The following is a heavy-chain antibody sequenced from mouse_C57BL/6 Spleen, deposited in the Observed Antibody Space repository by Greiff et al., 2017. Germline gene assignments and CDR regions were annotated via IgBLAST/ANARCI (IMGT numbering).Heavy chain of an antibody. D-gene: IGHD1-1*01. CDR2: IYPGGGYT. CDR1: GYTFTNYW. V-gene: IGHV1-63*01. Sequence: QVQLKESGAELVRPGTSVKMSCKASGYTFTNYWIGWAKQRPGHGLEWIGDIYPGGGYTNYNEQFKGKATLTADKSSSTAYMQFSSLTSEDSAIYYCAREDYYGSSSAWFAYWGQGTLVTVSA. J-gene: IGHJ3*01. CDR3: AREDYYGSSSAWFAY.